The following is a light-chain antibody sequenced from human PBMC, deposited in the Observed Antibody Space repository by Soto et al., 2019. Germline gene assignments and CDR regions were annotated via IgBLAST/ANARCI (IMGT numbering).Light chain of an antibody. J-gene: IGLJ1*01. CDR3: SSYTSSTTYV. CDR2: DVS. CDR1: SSDVGNYNS. V-gene: IGLV2-14*03. Sequence: QSALTQPASVSGSPGQSITISCAGTSSDVGNYNSVSWYQHHPGKAPKLMIYDVSNRPSGVSNRFSGSKSGNTASLTISGLQAEDESDYYCSSYTSSTTYVFGSGTKVTVL.